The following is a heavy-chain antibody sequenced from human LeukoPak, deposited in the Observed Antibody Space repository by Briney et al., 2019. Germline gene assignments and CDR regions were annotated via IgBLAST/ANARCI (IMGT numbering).Heavy chain of an antibody. CDR1: GGSFSGYY. V-gene: IGHV4-34*01. CDR2: ISHSGST. CDR3: ARAQDYYDIKACFQH. D-gene: IGHD3-22*01. Sequence: SETLSLTCGVDGGSFSGYYWNWIRQPPGKGLEWIGEISHSGSTNYNPSLKRRVTISVDTSQNQFSVRLSSVTAADTAVYYCARAQDYYDIKACFQHWGQGTLVTVSS. J-gene: IGHJ1*01.